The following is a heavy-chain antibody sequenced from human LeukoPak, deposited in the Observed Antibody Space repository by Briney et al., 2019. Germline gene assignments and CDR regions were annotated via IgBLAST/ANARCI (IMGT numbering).Heavy chain of an antibody. CDR2: ICYSGST. V-gene: IGHV4-38-2*02. CDR1: GYSISSGYY. J-gene: IGHJ4*02. CDR3: ARLGEGSSWPFDY. Sequence: SETLSLTCTVSGYSISSGYYWGWIRQPPGKGLEWIGSICYSGSTYYNPSLKSRVTISVDTSKNQFSLKLSSVTAADTAVYYCARLGEGSSWPFDYWGQGTLVTVSS. D-gene: IGHD6-13*01.